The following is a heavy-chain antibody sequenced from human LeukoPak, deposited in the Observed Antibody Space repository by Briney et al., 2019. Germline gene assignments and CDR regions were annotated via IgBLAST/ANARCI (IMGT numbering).Heavy chain of an antibody. CDR1: GFTFSSYG. Sequence: GGTLRLSCAASGFTFSSYGMSWVRQAPGKGLEWVSSISNSGGSTYHADSVKGRFTISRDNSKNTLYLQMNSLRAEDTAVYYCAKDHSYYLAYYMDVWGKGTTVTVSS. CDR2: ISNSGGST. D-gene: IGHD3-10*01. CDR3: AKDHSYYLAYYMDV. J-gene: IGHJ6*03. V-gene: IGHV3-23*01.